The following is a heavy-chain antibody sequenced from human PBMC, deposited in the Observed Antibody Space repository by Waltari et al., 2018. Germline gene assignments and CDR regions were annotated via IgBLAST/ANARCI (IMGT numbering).Heavy chain of an antibody. J-gene: IGHJ4*02. CDR1: GYTFTGSY. V-gene: IGHV1-2*06. D-gene: IGHD4-17*01. CDR3: ARDLGSDYGNRDY. Sequence: QVHLVQSGAEVKKPEASVKVSCKASGYTFTGSYIQWVRRAPGQGLEWMGRINPNSGDTNYAQKFQGRVTLTRDTSINTAYMELSSLKSDDTAVYYCARDLGSDYGNRDYWGQGTLVTVPS. CDR2: INPNSGDT.